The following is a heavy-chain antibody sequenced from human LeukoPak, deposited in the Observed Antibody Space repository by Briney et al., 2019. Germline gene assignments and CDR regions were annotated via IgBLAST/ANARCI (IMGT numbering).Heavy chain of an antibody. V-gene: IGHV3-7*05. CDR2: IKQDGSQK. CDR1: GFTFRSYW. CDR3: ARDPTVTNLHDAFGY. J-gene: IGHJ3*01. Sequence: PGGSLRLSCAASGFTFRSYWRSWVRQAPGKGLEWVATIKQDGSQKEYVDSVKGRFTISRDNAKNSLYLQMNSLRAEDTAVYYCARDPTVTNLHDAFGYWGQGTMVTVSS. D-gene: IGHD4-17*01.